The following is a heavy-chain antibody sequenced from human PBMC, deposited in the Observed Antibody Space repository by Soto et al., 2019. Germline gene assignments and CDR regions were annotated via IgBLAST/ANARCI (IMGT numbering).Heavy chain of an antibody. CDR3: ARVAPGSGYDITYWYFDL. J-gene: IGHJ2*01. CDR2: ISTTGSDV. Sequence: GGSLRLSCAASGFTFSHYYMSWIRQAPGKGLEWVSFISTTGSDVYDADSVKGRFTIFRENAKNSLYLQMNSLRAEDTAVYYCARVAPGSGYDITYWYFDLWGRGTPVTVSS. V-gene: IGHV3-11*01. D-gene: IGHD5-12*01. CDR1: GFTFSHYY.